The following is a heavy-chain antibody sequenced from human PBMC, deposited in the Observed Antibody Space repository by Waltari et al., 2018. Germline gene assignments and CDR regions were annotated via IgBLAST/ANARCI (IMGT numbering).Heavy chain of an antibody. Sequence: QVQLVQSGAEVKKPGSSVKVSCKASGGTFSSYAISWVRQAPGQGLEWLGRIIPIRGIANYAQKFQGMVTITADKSTSTSYMELSRLRSEDTAVYYCARAGDYGDDAFDIWGQGTMVTVSS. CDR3: ARAGDYGDDAFDI. CDR1: GGTFSSYA. D-gene: IGHD4-17*01. V-gene: IGHV1-69*10. CDR2: IIPIRGIA. J-gene: IGHJ3*02.